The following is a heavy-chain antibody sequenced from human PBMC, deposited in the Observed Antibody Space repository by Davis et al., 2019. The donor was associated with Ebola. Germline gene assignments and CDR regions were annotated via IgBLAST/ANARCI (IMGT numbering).Heavy chain of an antibody. J-gene: IGHJ6*02. V-gene: IGHV1-8*01. CDR2: MDPDSGNR. D-gene: IGHD2-15*01. Sequence: ASVKVSCKASGYTFSSYDITWVRQAPGQGLEWMGWMDPDSGNRGYAQSFQGRVTMTRNTSTNTAYMELTSLRSEDTAVYYCARDVVAPRSLVYYHYKMDVWGQGTTVTVSS. CDR3: ARDVVAPRSLVYYHYKMDV. CDR1: GYTFSSYD.